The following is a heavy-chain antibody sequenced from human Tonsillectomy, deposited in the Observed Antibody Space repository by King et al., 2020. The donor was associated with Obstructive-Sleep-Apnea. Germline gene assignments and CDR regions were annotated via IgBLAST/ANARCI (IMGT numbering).Heavy chain of an antibody. V-gene: IGHV4-59*01. CDR1: GASISSYY. J-gene: IGHJ3*02. CDR2: IHDSGGT. D-gene: IGHD3-22*01. CDR3: ARALDYYDSSGYYYQGGAFDI. Sequence: QLQESGPGLVKPSETLSLTCAVSGASISSYYWSWIRQPPGKGLDWIVYIHDSGGTNYTPSLKSRVTISVDTSKNQFSLRLSSVIAADTAVYYCARALDYYDSSGYYYQGGAFDIWGQGTMVTVSS.